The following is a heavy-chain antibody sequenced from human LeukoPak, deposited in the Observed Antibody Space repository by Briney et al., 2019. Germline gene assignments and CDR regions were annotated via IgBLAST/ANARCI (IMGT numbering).Heavy chain of an antibody. J-gene: IGHJ5*02. V-gene: IGHV4-59*01. CDR3: ARGGSGTYYNWAGWFDP. CDR2: ISYNEGS. Sequence: SETLSLTCTVSGGSLTNYFWGWIRLTPGKGLEWIGSISYNEGSNYNRFLKNRVTISVDISENQFSLKLNSVTAADTAVYFCARGGSGTYYNWAGWFDPWGQGTLVTVSS. D-gene: IGHD3-10*01. CDR1: GGSLTNYF.